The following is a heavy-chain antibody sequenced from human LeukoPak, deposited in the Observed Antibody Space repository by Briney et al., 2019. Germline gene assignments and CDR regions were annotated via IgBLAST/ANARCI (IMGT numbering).Heavy chain of an antibody. CDR1: CGSISYYY. V-gene: IGHV4-59*01. CDR3: ARGGTYNDILSFDP. J-gene: IGHJ5*02. D-gene: IGHD3-9*01. CDR2: IYYTGST. Sequence: PSETLSLTCTVSCGSISYYYWTWIRQSPGKGLEWIGQIYYTGSTYYNPSLKRRVTISVDTSRNQFSLNLTSVTAADTAVYHCARGGTYNDILSFDPWGQGTLVTVSS.